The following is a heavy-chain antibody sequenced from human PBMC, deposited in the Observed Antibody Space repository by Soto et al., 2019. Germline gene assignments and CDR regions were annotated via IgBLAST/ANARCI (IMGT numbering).Heavy chain of an antibody. V-gene: IGHV4-38-2*01. Sequence: SETLSLTCAVSGYSISTGYYWDWIRQPPGKGLEWIGSIYHSENTYYNPSLKSRVTISADTSKNQFSLRLSSVTAADTAVYYCARTLNYGLDVWGPGTTVTVS. J-gene: IGHJ6*02. CDR2: IYHSENT. CDR3: ARTLNYGLDV. CDR1: GYSISTGYY.